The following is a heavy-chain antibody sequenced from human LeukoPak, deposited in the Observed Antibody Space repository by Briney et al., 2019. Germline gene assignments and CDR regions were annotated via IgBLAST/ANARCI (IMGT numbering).Heavy chain of an antibody. J-gene: IGHJ4*02. CDR3: ASRSGSYYYDY. V-gene: IGHV4-34*01. Sequence: SETLSLTCAVYGGSFSGYYWSWIRQPPGKGLEWIGEINHSGSTNYNPSLKSRVTISVDTSKNQFSLKLSSVTAADTAVYYCASRSGSYYYDYWGQGTLVTVSS. CDR2: INHSGST. CDR1: GGSFSGYY. D-gene: IGHD3-10*01.